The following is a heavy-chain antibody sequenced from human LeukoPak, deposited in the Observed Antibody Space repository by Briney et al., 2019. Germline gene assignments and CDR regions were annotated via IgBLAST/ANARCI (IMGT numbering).Heavy chain of an antibody. CDR2: IYPGDSDT. CDR1: GYSFTDYW. J-gene: IGHJ4*02. Sequence: GESLKISCKGSGYSFTDYWIGWVRQMPGKGLEWMGIIYPGDSDTRYSPSFHGQVTISADKSISTAYLQWSSLTASDTAIYYCARGGEYYYDSSNYWGQGTLVTVSS. D-gene: IGHD3-22*01. CDR3: ARGGEYYYDSSNY. V-gene: IGHV5-51*01.